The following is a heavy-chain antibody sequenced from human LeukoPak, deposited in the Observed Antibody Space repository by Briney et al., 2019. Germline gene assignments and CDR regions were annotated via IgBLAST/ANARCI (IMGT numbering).Heavy chain of an antibody. J-gene: IGHJ6*03. CDR1: GFTFSSYS. CDR3: ARVGDGYNYYYYYYMDV. Sequence: GGSLRLSCAASGFTFSSYSMNWVCQAPGKGLEWVSSISSSSSYIYYADSVKGRFTISRDNAKNSLYLQMNSLRAEDTAVYYCARVGDGYNYYYYYYMDVWGKGTTVTVSS. V-gene: IGHV3-21*01. D-gene: IGHD5-24*01. CDR2: ISSSSSYI.